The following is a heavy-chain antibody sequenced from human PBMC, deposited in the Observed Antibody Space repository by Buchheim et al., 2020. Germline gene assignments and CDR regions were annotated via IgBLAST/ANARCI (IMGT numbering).Heavy chain of an antibody. D-gene: IGHD2-8*01. Sequence: EVQLVESGGGLVQPGGSLRLSCAASGFTFSSYWMHWVRQAPGKGLVWVSGISIDGSSTRYADSVKGRFTISRDNAKHTLYLQMNSLRVEDTAVYYCVKMAARAWFDPWGQGTL. V-gene: IGHV3-74*01. CDR3: VKMAARAWFDP. J-gene: IGHJ5*02. CDR1: GFTFSSYW. CDR2: ISIDGSST.